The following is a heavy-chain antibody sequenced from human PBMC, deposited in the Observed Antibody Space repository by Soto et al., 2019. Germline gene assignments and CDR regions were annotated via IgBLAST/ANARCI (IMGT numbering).Heavy chain of an antibody. J-gene: IGHJ4*02. CDR2: INHSGST. CDR1: GGSFSGYY. Sequence: PSETLSLTCAVYGGSFSGYYWSWIRQPPGKGLEWIGEINHSGSTNYNPSLKSRVTISVDTSKNQFSLKLSSVTAADTAVYYCARGSWTYYYGSGSSLNFDYWGQGTLVTVSS. CDR3: ARGSWTYYYGSGSSLNFDY. V-gene: IGHV4-34*01. D-gene: IGHD3-10*01.